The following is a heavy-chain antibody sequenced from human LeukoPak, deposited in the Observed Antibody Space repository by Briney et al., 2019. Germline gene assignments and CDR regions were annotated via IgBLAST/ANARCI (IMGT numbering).Heavy chain of an antibody. D-gene: IGHD2-2*01. J-gene: IGHJ6*04. Sequence: AGGSLRLSCAASGFTFSGYAMSWVRQAPGKGLGWVSAISGSGGSTYYADSVKGRFTLSRDNSKNTLYLHMNSLRPEDTAVYYWENSDCSSTSCSYYYYYGMDVWGKGTTVTVSS. CDR1: GFTFSGYA. CDR2: ISGSGGST. V-gene: IGHV3-23*01. CDR3: ENSDCSSTSCSYYYYYGMDV.